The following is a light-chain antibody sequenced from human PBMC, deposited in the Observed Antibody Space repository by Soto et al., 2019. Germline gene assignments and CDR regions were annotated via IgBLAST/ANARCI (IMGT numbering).Light chain of an antibody. J-gene: IGKJ2*01. CDR1: RSVSSNS. CDR2: GAS. CDR3: QQYGSSPPMYT. Sequence: EIVLTQSPGTLSLSPGEGATLFCRVSRSVSSNSLAWYQQKPGQAPRLLIYGASSRATGIPDRFSGSGSGTDFTLTISRLEPEDTAVYYCQQYGSSPPMYTFGQGTKLEIK. V-gene: IGKV3-20*01.